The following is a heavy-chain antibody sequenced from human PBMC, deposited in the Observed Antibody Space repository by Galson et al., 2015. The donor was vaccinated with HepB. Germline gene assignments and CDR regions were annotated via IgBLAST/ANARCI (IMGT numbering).Heavy chain of an antibody. J-gene: IGHJ4*02. CDR3: VRGVLLWFGTLPSLGQPDY. Sequence: SVKVSCKASGYSFTSFGINWVRQAPGQGLEWMGWISGHNGHTNYAQNLQGRVTMTIDTSTTTAYMELRSLRSDDTAVYYCVRGVLLWFGTLPSLGQPDYWGQGTPVTVSS. V-gene: IGHV1-18*01. D-gene: IGHD3-10*01. CDR1: GYSFTSFG. CDR2: ISGHNGHT.